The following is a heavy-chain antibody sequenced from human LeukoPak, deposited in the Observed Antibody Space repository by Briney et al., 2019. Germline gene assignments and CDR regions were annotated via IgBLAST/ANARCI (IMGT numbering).Heavy chain of an antibody. V-gene: IGHV3-23*01. Sequence: GGSLRLSCALSGFTFSSYAMSWVRQAPGKGLEWVSAISGSGGSTYYADSVKGRFTISRDNSKNTLYVQMNSLRAEDTAVYYCARDIVLVVAAHFDYWGQGTLVTVSS. CDR2: ISGSGGST. D-gene: IGHD2-15*01. CDR3: ARDIVLVVAAHFDY. J-gene: IGHJ4*02. CDR1: GFTFSSYA.